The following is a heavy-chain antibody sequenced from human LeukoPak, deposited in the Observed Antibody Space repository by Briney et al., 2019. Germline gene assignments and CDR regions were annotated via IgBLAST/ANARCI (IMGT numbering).Heavy chain of an antibody. D-gene: IGHD2-2*01. CDR2: ISAYNGNT. V-gene: IGHV1-18*01. J-gene: IGHJ4*02. Sequence: ASVKVSCKASGYTFTSYGISWVRQAPGQGLEWMGWISAYNGNTNYAQKLQGRVTMTTDTSTSTAYMELSSLRSEDTAVYYCARVRPTRTSHSYQASLDYWGQGTLVTVSS. CDR1: GYTFTSYG. CDR3: ARVRPTRTSHSYQASLDY.